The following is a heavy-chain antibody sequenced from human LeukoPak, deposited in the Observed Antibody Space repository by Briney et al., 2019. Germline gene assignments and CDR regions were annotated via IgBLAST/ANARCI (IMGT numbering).Heavy chain of an antibody. J-gene: IGHJ4*02. V-gene: IGHV3-23*01. CDR2: ISGSGGST. Sequence: GGSLILSCAASGFTFSSYAMSWVRQAPGKGLEWVSAISGSGGSTYYADSVKGRFTISRDNSKNTLYLQMNSLRAEDTAVYYCAKDEGYSSGWWGDYFDYWGQGTLVTVSS. D-gene: IGHD6-19*01. CDR1: GFTFSSYA. CDR3: AKDEGYSSGWWGDYFDY.